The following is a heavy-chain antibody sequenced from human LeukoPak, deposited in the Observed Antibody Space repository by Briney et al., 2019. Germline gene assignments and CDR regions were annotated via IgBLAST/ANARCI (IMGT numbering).Heavy chain of an antibody. D-gene: IGHD3-10*01. CDR1: GGSISSYY. CDR3: ASSPPLLWFGEFRYYMDV. Sequence: SETLSLTCTVSGGSISSYYWSWIRQPAGKGLEWIGRIYTSGSTNYNPSLKSRVTMSVDTSKNQFSLKLSSVTAADTAVYYCASSPPLLWFGEFRYYMDVWGKGTTDTVSS. J-gene: IGHJ6*03. V-gene: IGHV4-4*07. CDR2: IYTSGST.